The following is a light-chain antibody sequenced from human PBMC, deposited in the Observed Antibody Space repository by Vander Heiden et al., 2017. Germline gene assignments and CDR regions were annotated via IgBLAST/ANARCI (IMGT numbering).Light chain of an antibody. Sequence: QSVLTQPPSPSGTPRQTATISCSGSSSNIGSNTVNWYQQLPGTAPKLLIYSNNQRPSGVPDRFSGSKSGTSASLAISGLQSEDEADYYCAAWDDSLNAWVFGGGTKLTVL. CDR1: SSNIGSNT. CDR3: AAWDDSLNAWV. CDR2: SNN. V-gene: IGLV1-44*01. J-gene: IGLJ3*02.